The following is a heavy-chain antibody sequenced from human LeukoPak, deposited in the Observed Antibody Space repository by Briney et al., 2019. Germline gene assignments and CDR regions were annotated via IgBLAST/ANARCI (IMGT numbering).Heavy chain of an antibody. J-gene: IGHJ4*02. CDR2: ITDTGHST. CDR1: GFTFSSYA. CDR3: AKRVPYSSSSVYFDY. Sequence: GGSLRLSCAASGFTFSSYAMSWVRQAPGKGLEWVSAITDTGHSTYYADSVKGRFTTSRDNSKNTLNLQMNSLRAEDTAVYYCAKRVPYSSSSVYFDYWGQGTLVTVSS. D-gene: IGHD6-6*01. V-gene: IGHV3-23*01.